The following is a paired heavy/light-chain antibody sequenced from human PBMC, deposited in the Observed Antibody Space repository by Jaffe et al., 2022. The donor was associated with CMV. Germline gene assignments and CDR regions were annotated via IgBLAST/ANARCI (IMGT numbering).Light chain of an antibody. J-gene: IGKJ3*01. CDR2: LGS. Sequence: DIVMTQSPLSLPVTPGEPASISCRSSQSLLHSNGYNYLDWYLQKPGQSPQLLIYLGSNRASGVPDRFSGSGSGTDFTLKISRVEAEDVGVYYCMQALQTGTFGPGTKVDIK. CDR3: MQALQTGT. V-gene: IGKV2-28*01. CDR1: QSLLHSNGYNY.
Heavy chain of an antibody. CDR1: GGTFSSYA. CDR3: ARLLMVYAIDIRRMGSYYYYGMDV. Sequence: QVQLVQSGAEVKKPGSSVKVSCKASGGTFSSYAISWVRQAPGQGLEWMGGIIPIFGTANYAQKFQGRVTITADESTSTAYMELSSLRSEDTAVYYCARLLMVYAIDIRRMGSYYYYGMDVWGQGTTVTVSS. V-gene: IGHV1-69*01. CDR2: IIPIFGTA. J-gene: IGHJ6*02. D-gene: IGHD2-8*01.